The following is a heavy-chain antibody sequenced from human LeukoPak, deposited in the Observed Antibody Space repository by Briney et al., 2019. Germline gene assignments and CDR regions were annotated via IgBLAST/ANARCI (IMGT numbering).Heavy chain of an antibody. D-gene: IGHD6-13*01. V-gene: IGHV4-34*01. CDR3: ARSYSRFFYYYMDV. CDR2: ISQSGST. Sequence: SETLSLTCAVYGGSFSGYYWSWIRQPPGKWLEWIGEISQSGSTNYNPSLKSRVTISVDTSKNQFSLKLSSVTAADTAVYYCARSYSRFFYYYMDVWGKGTTVTISS. CDR1: GGSFSGYY. J-gene: IGHJ6*03.